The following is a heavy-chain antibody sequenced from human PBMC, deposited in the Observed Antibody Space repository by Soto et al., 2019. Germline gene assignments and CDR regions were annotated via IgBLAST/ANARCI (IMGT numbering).Heavy chain of an antibody. CDR3: APR. J-gene: IGHJ4*02. CDR2: TGGSGVQA. CDR1: GLTFASYA. V-gene: IGHV3-23*01. Sequence: PGGSLRLSCEVSGLTFASYAMYWVRRTPRGGLEWVADTGGSGVQATYADSVKGRFTISRDNSQNTLFLQMDDLTVEDTANYYCAPRGGQGIGVTVSS.